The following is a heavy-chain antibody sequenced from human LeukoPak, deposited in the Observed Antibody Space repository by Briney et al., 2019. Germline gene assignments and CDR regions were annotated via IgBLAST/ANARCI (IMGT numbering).Heavy chain of an antibody. V-gene: IGHV1-69*05. CDR2: IIPIFGTA. CDR3: ARGIVVVTAIPPHYFDY. Sequence: GASVKVSCKASGGTFSSYAISWVRQAPGQGLEWMGGIIPIFGTANYAQKFQGRVTITTDESTSTAYMELSSLRSEDTAVYYCARGIVVVTAIPPHYFDYWGQGTLVTVSS. J-gene: IGHJ4*02. CDR1: GGTFSSYA. D-gene: IGHD2-21*02.